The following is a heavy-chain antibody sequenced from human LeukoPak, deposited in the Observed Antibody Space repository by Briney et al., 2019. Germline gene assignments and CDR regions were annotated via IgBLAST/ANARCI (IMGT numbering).Heavy chain of an antibody. D-gene: IGHD3-10*01. V-gene: IGHV3-21*03. CDR1: GFTFSSYS. CDR3: TTGSDKSGTPGVRGVPRDRY. J-gene: IGHJ4*02. Sequence: AGGSLRLSCAASGFTFSSYSMNWVRQAPGKGLEWVSSISSSSSYIYYADSVKGRFTISRDNAKNSLYLQMNSLKTEDTAVYYCTTGSDKSGTPGVRGVPRDRYWGQGTLVTVSS. CDR2: ISSSSSYI.